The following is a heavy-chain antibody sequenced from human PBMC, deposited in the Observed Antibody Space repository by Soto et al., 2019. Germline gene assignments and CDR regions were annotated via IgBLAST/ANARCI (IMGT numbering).Heavy chain of an antibody. J-gene: IGHJ4*02. CDR2: ISHSGSA. D-gene: IGHD4-17*01. CDR3: ARAPGDYPDY. Sequence: QVELQQWGAGLLKPSETLSLTCAVYGGSLSGYYWSWIRQPPGKGLEWIGDISHSGSANYNPSLKTRVTISVDTSRNQLSLRLTSVTAADSAVYYCARAPGDYPDYWGQGTLVTVSS. CDR1: GGSLSGYY. V-gene: IGHV4-34*02.